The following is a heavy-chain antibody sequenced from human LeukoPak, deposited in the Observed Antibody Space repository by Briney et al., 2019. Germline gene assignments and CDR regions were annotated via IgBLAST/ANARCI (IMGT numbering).Heavy chain of an antibody. CDR3: ARSLRLGELSLYAY. D-gene: IGHD3-16*02. V-gene: IGHV1-2*02. Sequence: ASVKVSCKASGYTFTGYYMHWVRQAPGQGLEWMGWINPNSGGTNYAQKFQGRVTMTRDTSISTAYMELSRLRSDDTAVYYCARSLRLGELSLYAYWGQGTLVTVSS. CDR2: INPNSGGT. J-gene: IGHJ4*02. CDR1: GYTFTGYY.